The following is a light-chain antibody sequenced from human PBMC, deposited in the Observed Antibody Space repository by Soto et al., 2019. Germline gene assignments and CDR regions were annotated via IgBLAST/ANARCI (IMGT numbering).Light chain of an antibody. J-gene: IGLJ1*01. V-gene: IGLV2-11*01. CDR1: TSDVGGYNY. CDR3: CSYAGSYPLYV. CDR2: DVS. Sequence: QSALTQPRSVSGSPGQSVTISCTGTTSDVGGYNYVSWYQQHPGKAPKLMIYDVSKRPSGVPDRFSGSKSGNTASLTISGLQVGDEADYYCCSYAGSYPLYVFGTGTKLTV.